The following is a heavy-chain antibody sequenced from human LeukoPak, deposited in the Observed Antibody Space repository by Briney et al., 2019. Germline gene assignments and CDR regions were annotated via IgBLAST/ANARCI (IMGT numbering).Heavy chain of an antibody. V-gene: IGHV3-48*01. CDR1: GFTFSNYN. CDR2: SSSSSTTM. CDR3: ARNLRSGTYWGDYSYYYMDV. Sequence: AGGSLRLSCAASGFTFSNYNMNWVRQAPGKGLEWVSFSSSSSTTMYYADSVKGRFAISRDNARNSPYLQMNSLRAEDTAVYYCARNLRSGTYWGDYSYYYMDVWGQGTTVTVSS. J-gene: IGHJ6*03. D-gene: IGHD1-26*01.